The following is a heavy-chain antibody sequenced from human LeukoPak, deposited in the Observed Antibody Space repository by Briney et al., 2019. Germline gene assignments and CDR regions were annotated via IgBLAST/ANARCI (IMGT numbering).Heavy chain of an antibody. CDR1: GGPISSSSYY. Sequence: SETLSLTCTVSGGPISSSSYYWGWIRQPPGKGLEWIGSIFYSGSTYYNPSLKSRVTISVDTSKNQFSLKLSSVTAADTAVYYCFSYYDFWSGYSNPDDAFDIWGQGTMVTVSS. CDR2: IFYSGST. J-gene: IGHJ3*02. V-gene: IGHV4-39*01. CDR3: FSYYDFWSGYSNPDDAFDI. D-gene: IGHD3-3*01.